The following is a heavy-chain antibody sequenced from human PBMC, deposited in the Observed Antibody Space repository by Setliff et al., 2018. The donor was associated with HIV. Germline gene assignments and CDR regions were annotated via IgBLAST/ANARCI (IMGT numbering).Heavy chain of an antibody. V-gene: IGHV4-59*12. J-gene: IGHJ3*02. CDR2: IFYSGIT. CDR3: ARSKTFYDFWGGYYTHGAFKI. CDR1: GASISSYY. D-gene: IGHD3-3*01. Sequence: SETLSLTCTVSGASISSYYWSWIRQPPGKGLEWIGSIFYSGITYYNPSPKSRVTISVDTSKNQFSLNLTSVTAADTAVYYCARSKTFYDFWGGYYTHGAFKIWGLGTMVTVSS.